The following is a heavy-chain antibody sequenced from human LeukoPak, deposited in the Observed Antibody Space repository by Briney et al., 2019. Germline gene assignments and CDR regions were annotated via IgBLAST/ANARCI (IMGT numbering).Heavy chain of an antibody. CDR1: GYSFTSYW. Sequence: GESLKISCKGSGYSFTSYWIGWVRQMPGKGLEWMGIIYPGDSDTRYSPSFQGQVTISADKSVSTAYLQWSSLRASDTAMYYCARCDFWSGFYYFDYWGQGTLVTVSS. CDR3: ARCDFWSGFYYFDY. D-gene: IGHD3-3*01. V-gene: IGHV5-51*01. J-gene: IGHJ4*02. CDR2: IYPGDSDT.